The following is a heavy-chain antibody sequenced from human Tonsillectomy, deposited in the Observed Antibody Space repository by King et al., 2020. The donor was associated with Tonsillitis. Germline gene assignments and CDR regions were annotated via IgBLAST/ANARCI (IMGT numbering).Heavy chain of an antibody. Sequence: VQLVESGAEVKKPGASVKVSCKASRYSFTDHFMHWVRQAPGQGLEWMGWINPNSGGTNYAQKFQGRVTMTRDTSITTAYMELSSLRSDDTAVYYCSRALGRSNCYYSGMDVWGQGTTVTVSS. J-gene: IGHJ6*02. V-gene: IGHV1-2*02. CDR3: SRALGRSNCYYSGMDV. D-gene: IGHD6-13*01. CDR2: INPNSGGT. CDR1: RYSFTDHF.